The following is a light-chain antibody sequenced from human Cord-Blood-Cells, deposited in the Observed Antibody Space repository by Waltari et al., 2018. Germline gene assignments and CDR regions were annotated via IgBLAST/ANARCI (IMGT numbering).Light chain of an antibody. J-gene: IGLJ2*01. CDR3: QSADSSGTYVV. V-gene: IGLV3-25*03. Sequence: SYELTQPPSVSVSPGQTARITCSGDALPKQYAYCYQQKPGQAPVLVIYKDSERPSGIPERFSGSSSGTTVTLTISGVQVEDEADYYCQSADSSGTYVVFGGGTKLTVL. CDR2: KDS. CDR1: ALPKQY.